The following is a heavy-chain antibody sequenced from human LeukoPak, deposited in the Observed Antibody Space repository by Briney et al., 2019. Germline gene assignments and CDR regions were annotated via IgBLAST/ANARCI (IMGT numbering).Heavy chain of an antibody. D-gene: IGHD5-24*01. CDR3: AKDIQLST. Sequence: PGGSLRLSCAVSGFTFRDAAVTWVRQAPGKGLEWVSLISSSGNNAYYADSVKGRFTISRDNSKNTLSLQMNSLRVEDTAIYYCAKDIQLSTWGLGTMVTVSS. J-gene: IGHJ3*01. CDR2: ISSSGNNA. V-gene: IGHV3-23*01. CDR1: GFTFRDAA.